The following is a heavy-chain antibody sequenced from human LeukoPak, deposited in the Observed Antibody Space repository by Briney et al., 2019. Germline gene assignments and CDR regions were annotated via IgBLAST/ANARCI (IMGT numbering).Heavy chain of an antibody. Sequence: GGSLRLSCAASGFTFSSYGMHWVRQAPGKGLEWVAFIRYDGSNKYYADSVKGRFTISRDNSKNTLYLQMNSLRAEDTAVYYCAKEDIVVVPAAMDYWGQGTLVTVSS. CDR3: AKEDIVVVPAAMDY. CDR1: GFTFSSYG. J-gene: IGHJ4*02. D-gene: IGHD2-2*01. V-gene: IGHV3-30*02. CDR2: IRYDGSNK.